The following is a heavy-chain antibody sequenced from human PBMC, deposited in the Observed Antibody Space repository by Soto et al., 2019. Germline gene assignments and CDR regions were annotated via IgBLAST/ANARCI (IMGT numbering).Heavy chain of an antibody. CDR1: GFTFSSYA. J-gene: IGHJ4*02. D-gene: IGHD2-2*01. CDR2: ISSNGGST. CDR3: ALHGGYCSSTSCPRSFDY. V-gene: IGHV3-64D*08. Sequence: GGSLRLSCSASGFTFSSYAMHWVRQAPGKGLEYVSAISSNGGSTYYADSVKGRFTISRDNSKNTLYLQMSSLRAEDTAVYYCALHGGYCSSTSCPRSFDYWGQGTLVTVSS.